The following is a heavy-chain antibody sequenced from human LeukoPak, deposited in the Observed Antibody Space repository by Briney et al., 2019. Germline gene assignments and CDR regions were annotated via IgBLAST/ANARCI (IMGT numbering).Heavy chain of an antibody. D-gene: IGHD2-8*01. CDR3: ARDANGELKWFDP. CDR1: GYTFTSYA. Sequence: GASVKVSCKASGYTFTSYAMHWVRQAPGQRLEWMGWINAGNGNTKYSQKFQGRVTITRDTSASTAYMELSSLRSEDTAVYYCARDANGELKWFDPWGQGTLVTVSS. J-gene: IGHJ5*02. CDR2: INAGNGNT. V-gene: IGHV1-3*01.